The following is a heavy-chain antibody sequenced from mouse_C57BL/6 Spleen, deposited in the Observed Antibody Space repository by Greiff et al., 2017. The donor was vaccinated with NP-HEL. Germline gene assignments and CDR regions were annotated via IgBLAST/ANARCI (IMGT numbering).Heavy chain of an antibody. V-gene: IGHV1-81*01. D-gene: IGHD2-5*01. CDR1: GYTFTSYG. CDR2: IYPRSGNT. CDR3: ARWRSNHAMDY. Sequence: QVQLKQSGAELARPGASVKLSCKASGYTFTSYGISWVKQRTGQGLEWIGEIYPRSGNTYYNEKFKGKATLTADKSSSTAYMELRSLTSEDSAVYFCARWRSNHAMDYWGQGTSVTVSS. J-gene: IGHJ4*01.